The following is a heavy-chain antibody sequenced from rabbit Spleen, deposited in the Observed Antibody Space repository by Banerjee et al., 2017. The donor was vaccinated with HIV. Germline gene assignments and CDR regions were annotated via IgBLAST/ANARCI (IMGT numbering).Heavy chain of an antibody. CDR2: IDAGSSGFT. CDR1: GFSFSDRDV. V-gene: IGHV1S40*01. J-gene: IGHJ3*01. D-gene: IGHD8-1*01. CDR3: ARDTASSFSSYGMDL. Sequence: QSLEESGGDLVKPGASLTLTCTASGFSFSDRDVMCWVRQAPGKGLEWIACIDAGSSGFTYFATWAKGRFTISKTSSTTVTLQMTRLTAADTATYFCARDTASSFSSYGMDLWGQGTLVTVS.